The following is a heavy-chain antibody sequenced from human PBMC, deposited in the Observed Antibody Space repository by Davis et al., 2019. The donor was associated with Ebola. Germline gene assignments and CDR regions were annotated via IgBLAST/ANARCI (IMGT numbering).Heavy chain of an antibody. J-gene: IGHJ4*02. CDR3: ARHPLPYYFDY. D-gene: IGHD3-16*02. CDR1: GDSISGSIYY. CDR2: IYYSGSA. V-gene: IGHV4-39*07. Sequence: SETLSLTCTVSGDSISGSIYYWAWIRQSSERGLEWIATIYYSGSANYTPSLKSRVTISVDKSKNQFSLKLSSVTAADTAVYYCARHPLPYYFDYWGQGTLVTVSS.